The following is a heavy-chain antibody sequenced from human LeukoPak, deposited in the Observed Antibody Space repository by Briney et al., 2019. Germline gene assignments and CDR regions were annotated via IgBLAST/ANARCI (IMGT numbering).Heavy chain of an antibody. D-gene: IGHD1-26*01. CDR1: RFTFSDRW. J-gene: IGHJ1*01. V-gene: IGHV3-15*01. Sequence: PGGSLRLSCAASRFTFSDRWMSWVRQAQGKGLEWVGRIKSKTDGGTTDFAAPVKGRFTISRDDSKNTLYLQMNSLQTEDTAVYYCTTDQVGAILYFQHWGQGAHVIVSP. CDR2: IKSKTDGGTT. CDR3: TTDQVGAILYFQH.